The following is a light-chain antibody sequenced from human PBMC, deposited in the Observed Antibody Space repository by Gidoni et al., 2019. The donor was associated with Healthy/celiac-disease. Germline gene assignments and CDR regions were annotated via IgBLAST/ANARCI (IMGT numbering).Light chain of an antibody. CDR2: LGS. CDR1: QSLLHSNGYIY. V-gene: IGKV2-28*01. Sequence: DIVMTQSPLSLPVTPGEPASISCRSSQSLLHSNGYIYLDWYLQKPGQSPQLLIYLGSNRSSGVPDRFSGSGSGTDFTLKISRVEAEDVGVYYCMQALQTPSTFGGGTKVEIK. J-gene: IGKJ4*01. CDR3: MQALQTPST.